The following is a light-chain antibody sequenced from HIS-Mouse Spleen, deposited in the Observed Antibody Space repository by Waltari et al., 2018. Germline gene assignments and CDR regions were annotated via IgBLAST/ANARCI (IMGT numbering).Light chain of an antibody. Sequence: QSVLTQPPSVSGAPGQRVTIPCTGSSPNIGARYDVHWYQQLPGTAPKLLIYGNSNRPSGVPDRFSGSKSGTSASLAITGLQAEDEADYYCQSYDSSLSGWVFGGGTKLTVL. CDR3: QSYDSSLSGWV. J-gene: IGLJ3*02. V-gene: IGLV1-40*01. CDR1: SPNIGARYD. CDR2: GNS.